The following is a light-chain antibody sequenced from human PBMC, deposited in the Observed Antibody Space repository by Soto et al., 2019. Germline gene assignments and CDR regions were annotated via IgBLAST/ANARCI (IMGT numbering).Light chain of an antibody. Sequence: QSALTQPASVAGSAGQSITISCTGTSSDVGGYNFVSWYQQHPGKDPKLMIFDVNRRPSGVSDRFSGFKSGNTASLTISGLQAEDEGDYYSCSYTRSSTHVFGSGTKLTVL. CDR1: SSDVGGYNF. V-gene: IGLV2-14*03. CDR2: DVN. J-gene: IGLJ1*01. CDR3: CSYTRSSTHV.